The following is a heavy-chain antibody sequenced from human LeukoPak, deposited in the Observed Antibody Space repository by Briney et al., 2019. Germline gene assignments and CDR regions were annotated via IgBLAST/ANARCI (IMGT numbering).Heavy chain of an antibody. J-gene: IGHJ4*02. CDR3: ARYATVAAHRDFDY. CDR1: GLTFSSYA. CDR2: ITRSSSSI. V-gene: IGHV3-48*01. Sequence: GGSLRLSCAASGLTFSSYAMSWVRQAPGKGLEWVSYITRSSSSIYYADSVKGRFTISRDNAKNSLYLQMNSLRAEDTAVYYCARYATVAAHRDFDYWGQGTLVTVSS. D-gene: IGHD6-19*01.